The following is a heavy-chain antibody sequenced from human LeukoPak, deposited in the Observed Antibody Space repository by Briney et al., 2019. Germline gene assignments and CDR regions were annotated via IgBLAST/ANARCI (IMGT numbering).Heavy chain of an antibody. J-gene: IGHJ4*02. Sequence: ASVKVSCKASGYTFTRHYMHWVRQAPGQGLEWMGWINPNSGGTNYAQKFQGRVTMTRDTSISTAYMELSRLRSDDTAVYYCARAIGIAAAGWSLNYWGQGTLVTVSS. V-gene: IGHV1-2*02. CDR1: GYTFTRHY. CDR2: INPNSGGT. CDR3: ARAIGIAAAGWSLNY. D-gene: IGHD6-13*01.